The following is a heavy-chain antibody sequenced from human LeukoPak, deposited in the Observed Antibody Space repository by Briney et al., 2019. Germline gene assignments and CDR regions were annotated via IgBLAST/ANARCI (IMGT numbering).Heavy chain of an antibody. D-gene: IGHD2-15*01. CDR2: IYYSGST. J-gene: IGHJ6*02. V-gene: IGHV4-39*01. CDR3: SRGDGTSPRCNSYYGMDV. CDR1: GGSISSSSYY. Sequence: SETLSLTCTVSGGSISSSSYYWGWLRQPPGKGLEWIGSIYYSGSTYYNPSLKSRVTISVDTSKNQFSLKLKSVTVADTAVYYCSRGDGTSPRCNSYYGMDVWGQGTTVIVSS.